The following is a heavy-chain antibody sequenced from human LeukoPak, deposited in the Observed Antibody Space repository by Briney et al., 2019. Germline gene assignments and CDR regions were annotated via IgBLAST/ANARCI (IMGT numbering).Heavy chain of an antibody. Sequence: SETLSLTCTVSGGAISSFYWSWIPQPAGKGLEWIGRIYTSGSTNYNPSLKSPVTMSVDTSKNQFSLNLSSVTAADTAADYRTRDWMTTYDSSAKGTLVTVSS. J-gene: IGHJ5*01. V-gene: IGHV4-4*07. CDR1: GGAISSFY. CDR2: IYTSGST. CDR3: TRDWMTTYDS. D-gene: IGHD4-11*01.